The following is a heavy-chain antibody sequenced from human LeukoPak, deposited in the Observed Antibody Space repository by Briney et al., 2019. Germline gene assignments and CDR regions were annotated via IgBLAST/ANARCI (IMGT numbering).Heavy chain of an antibody. J-gene: IGHJ6*03. CDR1: GFTFSSYG. CDR2: ISYDGSNK. Sequence: PGRSLRLSCAASGFTFSSYGMHWVRQAPGKGLEWVAVISYDGSNKYYADSVKGRFTISRDNSKNTLYLQMNSLRADDTAVYYCAKGGEAKWFGESLKTQCYYYMDVWGKGTTVTVSS. V-gene: IGHV3-30*18. D-gene: IGHD3-10*01. CDR3: AKGGEAKWFGESLKTQCYYYMDV.